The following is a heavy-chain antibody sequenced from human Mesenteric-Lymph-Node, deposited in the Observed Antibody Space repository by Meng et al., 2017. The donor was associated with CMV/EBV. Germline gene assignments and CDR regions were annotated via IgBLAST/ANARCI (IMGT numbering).Heavy chain of an antibody. V-gene: IGHV1-69*02. CDR2: IIPILGIA. CDR3: AGGIAAAGSRWFDP. D-gene: IGHD6-13*01. CDR1: GGTVSSYT. J-gene: IGHJ5*02. Sequence: QVQLVQSGAEGKKPGSSVRVSCKASGGTVSSYTISWVRQAPGQGREWMGRIIPILGIANYAQKFQGRVTITADKSTSTAYMELSSLRSEDTAVYYCAGGIAAAGSRWFDPWGQGTLVTVSS.